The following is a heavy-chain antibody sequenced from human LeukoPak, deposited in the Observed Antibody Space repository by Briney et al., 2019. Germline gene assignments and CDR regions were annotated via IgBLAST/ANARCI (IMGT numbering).Heavy chain of an antibody. D-gene: IGHD3-22*01. Sequence: ASVKVFCKASGYTFTSYYMHRVRQAPGQGLEWMGIINPSGGSTSYAQKFQGRVTMTRDTSTSTVYMELSSLRSEDTAVYYCAREPPYYYDSSGYYYYGMDVWGQGTTVTVSS. CDR1: GYTFTSYY. CDR2: INPSGGST. CDR3: AREPPYYYDSSGYYYYGMDV. J-gene: IGHJ6*02. V-gene: IGHV1-46*01.